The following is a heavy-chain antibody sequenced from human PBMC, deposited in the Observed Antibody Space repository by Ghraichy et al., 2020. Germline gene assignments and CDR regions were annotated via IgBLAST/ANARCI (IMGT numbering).Heavy chain of an antibody. J-gene: IGHJ3*02. CDR1: GFTVSSNY. Sequence: GGSLRLSCAASGFTVSSNYMSWVRQAPGNGLEWVSVIFSGGSPYYPHSVKGRFTISRDNSQNTLYLQRNSLRAEDTAVYYFARAEAYYDFWSGTNAFDIWGQGTMVNVSS. CDR2: IFSGGSP. CDR3: ARAEAYYDFWSGTNAFDI. V-gene: IGHV3-53*01. D-gene: IGHD3-3*01.